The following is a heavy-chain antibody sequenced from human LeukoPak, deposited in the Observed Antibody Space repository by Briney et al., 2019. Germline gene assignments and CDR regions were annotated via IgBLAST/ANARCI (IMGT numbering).Heavy chain of an antibody. J-gene: IGHJ4*02. Sequence: PGGSLRLSCAASGFTFSSYSMNWVRQAPGKGLEWVSSISSRSGYIYYADSVKGRFTISRDNAKNSLYLQINSLRAEDTAVYYCARDFGRYYFDYWGQGTLVTVSS. D-gene: IGHD3-10*01. CDR2: ISSRSGYI. CDR1: GFTFSSYS. V-gene: IGHV3-21*01. CDR3: ARDFGRYYFDY.